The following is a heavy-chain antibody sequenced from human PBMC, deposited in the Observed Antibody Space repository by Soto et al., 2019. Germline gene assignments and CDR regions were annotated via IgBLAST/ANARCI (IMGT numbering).Heavy chain of an antibody. J-gene: IGHJ4*02. CDR1: GGSISSYY. D-gene: IGHD3-10*01. CDR3: ARLGIRAVDDY. V-gene: IGHV4-59*08. CDR2: IYYSGST. Sequence: SETLSLTCTVSGGSISSYYWSWIRQPPGKGLEWIGYIYYSGSTNYNPSLKSRVTISVDTSKNQFSLKLSSVTAADTAVYYCARLGIRAVDDYWGQGTLVTVSS.